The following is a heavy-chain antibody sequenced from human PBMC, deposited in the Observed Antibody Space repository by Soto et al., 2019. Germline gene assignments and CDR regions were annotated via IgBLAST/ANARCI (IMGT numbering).Heavy chain of an antibody. Sequence: QLQLQESGPGLVKASETLSLTCTVSGGSISSSSYHWGWIRQPPGKGLAWSGSIYYSGRTYYNPSLKWRVTIAVDTSKNQFSLKLSSVTAADTAVFYCASQGGVYSSNAVVVWGNGTTVTVSS. CDR1: GGSISSSSYH. CDR2: IYYSGRT. V-gene: IGHV4-39*01. D-gene: IGHD4-4*01. J-gene: IGHJ6*04. CDR3: ASQGGVYSSNAVVV.